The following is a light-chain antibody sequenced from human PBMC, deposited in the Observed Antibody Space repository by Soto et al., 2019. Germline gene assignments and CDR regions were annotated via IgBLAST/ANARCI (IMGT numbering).Light chain of an antibody. V-gene: IGLV3-21*02. CDR2: DDS. CDR3: QVWDISSDQYL. Sequence: SYELTQPPSVSVAPGQTARITCGGNNIGSKSVHWYQQRPGQVPVLVLYDDSNRPSGIPERFSGSNSGSTATLTISSVEAGDEADYFCQVWDISSDQYLFGTGTKLTVL. CDR1: NIGSKS. J-gene: IGLJ1*01.